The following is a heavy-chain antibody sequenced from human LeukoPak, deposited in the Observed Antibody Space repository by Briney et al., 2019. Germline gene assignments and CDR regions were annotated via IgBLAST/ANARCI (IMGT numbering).Heavy chain of an antibody. CDR3: TKDIETEWVPLYIRGAFDI. V-gene: IGHV3-23*01. Sequence: GSLRLSCTVSGFIFSNYAMSWVRQAPGKGLEWVSAISGSGDSIYYADSVKGRFTMSRDNSKNTLYLQMHSLRAEDTAVYFCTKDIETEWVPLYIRGAFDIWGQGTMVTVSS. J-gene: IGHJ3*02. D-gene: IGHD1-26*01. CDR1: GFIFSNYA. CDR2: ISGSGDSI.